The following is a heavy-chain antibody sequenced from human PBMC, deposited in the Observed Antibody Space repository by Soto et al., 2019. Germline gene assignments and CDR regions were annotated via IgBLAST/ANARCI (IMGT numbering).Heavy chain of an antibody. CDR1: GFTFSSYA. CDR3: AKGLVSSSWYFGPTYGMDV. Sequence: GGSLRLSCAASGFTFSSYAMSWVRQAPGKGLEWVSAISGSGGSTYYADSVKGRFTISRDNSKNTLYLQMNSLRAEDTAVYYCAKGLVSSSWYFGPTYGMDVWGQGTTVTVSS. V-gene: IGHV3-23*01. J-gene: IGHJ6*02. D-gene: IGHD6-13*01. CDR2: ISGSGGST.